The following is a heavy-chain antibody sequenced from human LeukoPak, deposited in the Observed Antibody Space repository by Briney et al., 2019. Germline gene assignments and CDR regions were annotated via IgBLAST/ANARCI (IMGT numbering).Heavy chain of an antibody. J-gene: IGHJ3*02. CDR3: ILTGDLPAFDI. Sequence: GGSLRLSCAASGFTFSGSAMHWVRQASGKGREWVGRVRSKANSYATAYAASVKGRFTISRDDSKNTAYLQMNSPKTEDTAVYYCILTGDLPAFDIWGQGTMVTVSS. V-gene: IGHV3-73*01. CDR2: VRSKANSYAT. D-gene: IGHD1-14*01. CDR1: GFTFSGSA.